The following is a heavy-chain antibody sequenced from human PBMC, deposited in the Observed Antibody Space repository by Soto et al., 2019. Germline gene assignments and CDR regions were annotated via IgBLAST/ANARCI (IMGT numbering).Heavy chain of an antibody. J-gene: IGHJ6*02. CDR1: GFFFSYYE. Sequence: PGGSLRLSCAASGFFFSYYEMNWVRQAPGKGLEWVSYISGSDNSISYADSMKGRFTISRDNAKNSLYLQMISLRAEDTAVYYCARGEGSWSSHGIDVWGQGTTVTVSS. CDR2: ISGSDNSI. V-gene: IGHV3-48*03. D-gene: IGHD6-13*01. CDR3: ARGEGSWSSHGIDV.